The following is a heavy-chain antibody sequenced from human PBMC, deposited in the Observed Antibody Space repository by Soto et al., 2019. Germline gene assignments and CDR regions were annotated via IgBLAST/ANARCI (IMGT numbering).Heavy chain of an antibody. J-gene: IGHJ4*02. D-gene: IGHD2-2*01. V-gene: IGHV1-18*01. CDR1: GYTFTSYG. Sequence: ASVKVSCKASGYTFTSYGISWVRQAPGQGLEWMGWISAYNGNTNYAQKLQGRVTMTTDTSTSTAYMELRSLRSDDTAVYYCARDRRYCSSTSCYARRMLFGDYWGQGTLVTVSS. CDR3: ARDRRYCSSTSCYARRMLFGDY. CDR2: ISAYNGNT.